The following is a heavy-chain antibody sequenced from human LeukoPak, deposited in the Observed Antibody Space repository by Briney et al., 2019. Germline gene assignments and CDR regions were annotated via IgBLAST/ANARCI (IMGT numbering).Heavy chain of an antibody. J-gene: IGHJ4*02. Sequence: GGSRRLSCAASGFSFSTYGMHWIRQAPGKGLEWVAVISYDGRDKYYADSVKGRFTISRDKSKNTLYLQMGSLRPEDTAVYYCAKGPEEVTGYYFDYWGQGTLVTVSS. CDR3: AKGPEEVTGYYFDY. D-gene: IGHD2-21*02. V-gene: IGHV3-30*18. CDR2: ISYDGRDK. CDR1: GFSFSTYG.